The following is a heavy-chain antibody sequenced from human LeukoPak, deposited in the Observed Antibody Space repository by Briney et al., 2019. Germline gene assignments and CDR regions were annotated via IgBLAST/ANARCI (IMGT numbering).Heavy chain of an antibody. Sequence: PGGSLRLSCAASGFTFDDYGMSWVRQAPGKGLEWVSGINWNGGSTGYADSVKGRFTISRDDAKNSLYLQMNSLRAEDTALYYCARWHYYDSSGYYGGYYFDYWGQGTLVTVSS. D-gene: IGHD3-22*01. CDR3: ARWHYYDSSGYYGGYYFDY. V-gene: IGHV3-20*04. J-gene: IGHJ4*02. CDR2: INWNGGST. CDR1: GFTFDDYG.